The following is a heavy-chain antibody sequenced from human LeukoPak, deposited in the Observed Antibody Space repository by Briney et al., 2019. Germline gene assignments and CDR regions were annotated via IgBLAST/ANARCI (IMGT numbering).Heavy chain of an antibody. CDR3: ARANGAVYGRGDWFDP. J-gene: IGHJ5*02. V-gene: IGHV4-59*01. CDR2: ISYIGST. CDR1: GDSISSYY. D-gene: IGHD2-8*01. Sequence: PSETLSLTCTVSGDSISSYYWSWIRQPPGKGLEWLGHISYIGSTNYNPSLKSRVTISVDTSKNQFSLELSSVTAADTAVYYCARANGAVYGRGDWFDPWGQGTLVTVSS.